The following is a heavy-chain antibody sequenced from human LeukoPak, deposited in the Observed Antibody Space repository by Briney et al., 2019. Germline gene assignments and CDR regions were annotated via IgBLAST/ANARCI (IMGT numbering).Heavy chain of an antibody. D-gene: IGHD1-1*01. J-gene: IGHJ4*02. CDR3: ASAPPQNVEKDY. CDR1: GFTFSRYE. CDR2: ISSSGSTI. V-gene: IGHV3-48*03. Sequence: GGSLRLSCAASGFTFSRYEMNWVRQAPGKGLEWVSYISSSGSTIYYADSVKGRFTISRDNAKNSLYLQMNSLRAEDTAVYYCASAPPQNVEKDYWGQGTLVTVSS.